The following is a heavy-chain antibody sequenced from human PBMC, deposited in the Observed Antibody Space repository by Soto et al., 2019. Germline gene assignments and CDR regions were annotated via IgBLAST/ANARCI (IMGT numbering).Heavy chain of an antibody. V-gene: IGHV1-3*01. D-gene: IGHD3-16*02. CDR1: GYTFTSYA. J-gene: IGHJ4*02. CDR2: INAGNGNT. CDR3: ARELTYYDYIWGSYRPGYFDY. Sequence: QVQLVQSGAEVKKPGASVKVSCKASGYTFTSYAMHWVRQDPGQRLEWMGWINAGNGNTKYSQKFQGRVTITRDTSASTAYMELSSLRSEDTAVYYCARELTYYDYIWGSYRPGYFDYWGQGTLVTVSS.